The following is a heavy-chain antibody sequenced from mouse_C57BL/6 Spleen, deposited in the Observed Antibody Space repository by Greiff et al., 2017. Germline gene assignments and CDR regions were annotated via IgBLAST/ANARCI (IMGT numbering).Heavy chain of an antibody. Sequence: QVQLQQPGAELVMPGASVKLSCKASGYTFTSYWMHWVKQRPGQGLEWIGEIDPSDSYTNYNQKFKGKSTLTVDKSSSTAYMQLSSLTSEDSAVYYCARGSSYDYYYAMDYWGQGTSVTVSS. D-gene: IGHD1-1*01. CDR1: GYTFTSYW. CDR2: IDPSDSYT. CDR3: ARGSSYDYYYAMDY. V-gene: IGHV1-69*01. J-gene: IGHJ4*01.